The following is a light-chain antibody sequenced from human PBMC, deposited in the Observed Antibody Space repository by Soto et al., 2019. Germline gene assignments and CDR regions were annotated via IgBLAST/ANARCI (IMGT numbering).Light chain of an antibody. Sequence: QSVLTQPPSVSGAPGQRVTISCTGNSSNLGAGYDVHWYQQLPGAAPKLVIFGNRNRPSGVPERFSGSKSGTSASLAITGLQAEDESDYSCQAYDYSLTASLFGGGTKLTVL. J-gene: IGLJ3*02. CDR1: SSNLGAGYD. CDR3: QAYDYSLTASL. CDR2: GNR. V-gene: IGLV1-40*01.